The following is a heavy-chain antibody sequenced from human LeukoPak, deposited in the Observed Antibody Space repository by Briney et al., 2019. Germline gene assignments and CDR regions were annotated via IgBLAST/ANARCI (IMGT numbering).Heavy chain of an antibody. D-gene: IGHD5-24*01. Sequence: GGSLRLSCAASGFDLSNYDMTWVRQAPGKGLEYVSSISRGGNYIYSADSMRGRFSISRDNAENSLFLQMNSLRAEGTAVYYCARIGPGTDVYNSFDPWGQGTLVTVSP. CDR1: GFDLSNYD. J-gene: IGHJ5*02. V-gene: IGHV3-21*01. CDR3: ARIGPGTDVYNSFDP. CDR2: ISRGGNYI.